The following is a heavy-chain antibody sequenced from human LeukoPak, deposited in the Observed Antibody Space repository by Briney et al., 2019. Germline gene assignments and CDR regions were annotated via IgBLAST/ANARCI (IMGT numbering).Heavy chain of an antibody. CDR2: IYYSGST. CDR3: ARDNGDYPYYFDS. V-gene: IGHV4-59*01. CDR1: GGSISSYY. Sequence: PSETLSLTCTVSGGSISSYYWSWIRQPPGKGLEWIGYIYYSGSTNYNPSLKSRVTISVDTSKNQFSLKLSSVTAADTAVYYCARDNGDYPYYFDSWGQGILVTVSS. D-gene: IGHD4-17*01. J-gene: IGHJ4*02.